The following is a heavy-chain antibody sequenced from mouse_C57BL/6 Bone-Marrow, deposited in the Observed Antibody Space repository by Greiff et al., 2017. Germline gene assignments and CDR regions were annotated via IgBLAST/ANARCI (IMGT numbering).Heavy chain of an antibody. V-gene: IGHV5-12*01. J-gene: IGHJ4*01. CDR1: GFTFSDYY. CDR3: ARRPTTVVADYYAMDY. Sequence: EVKLVESGGGLVQPGGSLKLSCAASGFTFSDYYMYWVRQTPEKRLEWVAYISNGGGSTYYPDTVKGRFTISRDNAKNTLYLQMSRLKSEDTAMYYCARRPTTVVADYYAMDYWGQGTSVTVSS. CDR2: ISNGGGST. D-gene: IGHD1-1*01.